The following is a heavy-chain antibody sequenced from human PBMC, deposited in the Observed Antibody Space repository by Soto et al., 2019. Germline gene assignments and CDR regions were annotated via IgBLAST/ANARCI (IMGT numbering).Heavy chain of an antibody. Sequence: PGGSLRLSCAASGFTFNSFGMHWVRQAPGKGLDWLAIISSDGTNTFYADSVKGRFTISRDNSKNTLYLQMNSLRAEDTAVYYCAKDPGKYYYDNSAYLPDDYWGRGTLVTVSS. CDR3: AKDPGKYYYDNSAYLPDDY. J-gene: IGHJ4*02. CDR2: ISSDGTNT. V-gene: IGHV3-30*18. D-gene: IGHD3-22*01. CDR1: GFTFNSFG.